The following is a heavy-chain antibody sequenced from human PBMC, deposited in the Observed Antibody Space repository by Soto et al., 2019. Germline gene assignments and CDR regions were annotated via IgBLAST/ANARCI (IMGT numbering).Heavy chain of an antibody. J-gene: IGHJ4*02. Sequence: GPSVKVSCQASGCAFTNYGIIWIRQAPGQGLEWMGWLSVLNPNTHYAQKFQGRVTMTRDTSTTTAYLEMRSLRSKDTAIYYCARERGKFYGTFSYGLSGGFDAWGQGTLVTVSS. CDR1: GCAFTNYG. V-gene: IGHV1-18*01. CDR2: LSVLNPNT. D-gene: IGHD2-15*01. CDR3: ARERGKFYGTFSYGLSGGFDA.